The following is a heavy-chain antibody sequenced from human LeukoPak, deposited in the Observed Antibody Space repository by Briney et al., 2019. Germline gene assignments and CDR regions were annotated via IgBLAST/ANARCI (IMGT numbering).Heavy chain of an antibody. D-gene: IGHD3-10*01. CDR1: GGSISSNSYY. CDR3: ARNRYYYGSRNYGVPNWFDP. CDR2: IYYSGST. V-gene: IGHV4-39*01. Sequence: SETLSLTCTVSGGSISSNSYYWGWIRQPPGKGLEWIGSIYYSGSTYYKPSLKSRVTISVHTSKNQFSLRLSSVTAADTAVYYCARNRYYYGSRNYGVPNWFDPWGQGTLVTASS. J-gene: IGHJ5*02.